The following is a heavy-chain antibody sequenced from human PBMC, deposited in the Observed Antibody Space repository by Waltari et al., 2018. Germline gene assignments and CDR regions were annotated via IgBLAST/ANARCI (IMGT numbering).Heavy chain of an antibody. CDR1: GFTFDDYA. CDR2: ISWNSGSI. J-gene: IGHJ3*02. Sequence: EVQLVESGGGLVQPGRSLRLSCAASGFTFDDYAMHWVRQAPGKGLEWVSGISWNSGSIGYADSVKGRFTISRDNAKNSLYLQMNSLRAEDTALYYCAKDSGSWYIPDAFDIWGQGTMVTVSS. CDR3: AKDSGSWYIPDAFDI. D-gene: IGHD6-13*01. V-gene: IGHV3-9*01.